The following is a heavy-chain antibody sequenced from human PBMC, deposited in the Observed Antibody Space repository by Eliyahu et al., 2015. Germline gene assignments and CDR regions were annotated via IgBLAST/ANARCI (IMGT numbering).Heavy chain of an antibody. V-gene: IGHV3-30*03. Sequence: QVQLVESGGGVVQPGRSLXXXCVASGFPFXSSYDIHWVRQAPGKGLEWVALILKDGSKQHYADSVKGRFTISRDNSKNTLYLQMNILRPEDTAVYHCARDHSGLGNAFDIWGQGTMVTVSS. CDR1: GFPFXSSYD. CDR2: ILKDGSKQ. J-gene: IGHJ3*02. D-gene: IGHD1-26*01. CDR3: ARDHSGLGNAFDI.